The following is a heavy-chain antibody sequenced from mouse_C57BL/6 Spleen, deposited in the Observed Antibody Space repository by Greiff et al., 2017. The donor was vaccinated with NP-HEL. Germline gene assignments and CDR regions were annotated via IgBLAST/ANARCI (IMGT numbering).Heavy chain of an antibody. Sequence: QVQLQQSGPELVKPGASVKISCKASGYAFSSSWMNWVKQRPGKGLEWIGRIYPGDGDTNYNGKFKGKATLTADKSSSTAYMQLSSLTSEDSAVYFGARGSSFYYAMDYWGQGTSVTVSS. D-gene: IGHD1-1*01. V-gene: IGHV1-82*01. CDR1: GYAFSSSW. J-gene: IGHJ4*01. CDR2: IYPGDGDT. CDR3: ARGSSFYYAMDY.